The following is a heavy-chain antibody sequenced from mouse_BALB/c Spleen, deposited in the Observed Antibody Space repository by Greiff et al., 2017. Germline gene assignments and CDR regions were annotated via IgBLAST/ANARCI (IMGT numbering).Heavy chain of an antibody. CDR2: ISTYYGNT. V-gene: IGHV1-67*01. CDR1: SYTFTDYA. D-gene: IGHD1-1*01. Sequence: VQLQQSGPELVRPGVSVKISCKGSSYTFTDYAMHWVKQSHAKSLEWIGVISTYYGNTNYNQKFKGKATMTVDKSSSTAYMELARLTSEDSAVYYCARDYGSRTGYAMDDWGQGTSVTVSS. CDR3: ARDYGSRTGYAMDD. J-gene: IGHJ4*01.